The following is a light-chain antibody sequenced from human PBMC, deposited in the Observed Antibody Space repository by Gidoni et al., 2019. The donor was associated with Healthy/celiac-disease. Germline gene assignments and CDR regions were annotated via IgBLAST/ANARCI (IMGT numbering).Light chain of an antibody. CDR2: AAS. CDR1: QSISSY. V-gene: IGKV1-39*01. J-gene: IGKJ3*01. CDR3: QQSYSTPPFP. Sequence: DIQMTQSPSSLSSPVGDRVTITCRASQSISSYLNWYQQKPGKAPKLLIYAASSLQSGDPSRCSSSGYGTDFTLTISSLQPEGFATYYCQQSYSTPPFPFXPXPNVDSK.